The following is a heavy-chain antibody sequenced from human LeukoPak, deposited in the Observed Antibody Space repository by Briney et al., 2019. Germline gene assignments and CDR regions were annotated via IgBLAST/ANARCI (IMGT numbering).Heavy chain of an antibody. V-gene: IGHV3-23*01. J-gene: IGHJ3*02. CDR1: GFTFSSHA. D-gene: IGHD3-3*01. Sequence: PGGSLRLSCAASGFTFSSHAITWVRQVPGKGQEWVSAISGSGGSTYYADSVKGRFTISRDNSKNTLCLQMNSLRAEDTAVYYCAKDRHYDFWSGSIFDIWGRGTMVTVSP. CDR3: AKDRHYDFWSGSIFDI. CDR2: ISGSGGST.